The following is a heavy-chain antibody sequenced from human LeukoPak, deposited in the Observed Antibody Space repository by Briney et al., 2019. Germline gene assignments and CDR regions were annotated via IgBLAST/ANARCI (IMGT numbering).Heavy chain of an antibody. CDR2: INYNGVT. D-gene: IGHD3-16*02. CDR1: GGSPSRGGYY. Sequence: SETLSLTCTVAGGSPSRGGYYWSCIRQHPGKGLEWIGYINYNGVTYYNPSLKSRLTISVVDTSKNQFSLRLNSVTVADTAVYYCARSDYVWGNYRPIPDYWGQGTLVTVSS. V-gene: IGHV4-31*03. CDR3: ARSDYVWGNYRPIPDY. J-gene: IGHJ4*02.